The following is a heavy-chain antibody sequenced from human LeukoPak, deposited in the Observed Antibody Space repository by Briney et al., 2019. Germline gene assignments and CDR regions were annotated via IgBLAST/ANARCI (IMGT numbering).Heavy chain of an antibody. Sequence: SETLSLTCTVSGGSISSYYWSWIRQPPGKGLEWIGYIYYSGSTNYNPSLKSRVTISVDTSKNQFSLKLSSVTAADTAVYYCARGDGYTRPFDYWGQGTLVTASS. V-gene: IGHV4-59*01. CDR3: ARGDGYTRPFDY. CDR1: GGSISSYY. J-gene: IGHJ4*02. D-gene: IGHD5-24*01. CDR2: IYYSGST.